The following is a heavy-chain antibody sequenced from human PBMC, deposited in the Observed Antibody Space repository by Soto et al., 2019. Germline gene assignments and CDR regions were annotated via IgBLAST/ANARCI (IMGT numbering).Heavy chain of an antibody. J-gene: IGHJ4*02. CDR1: GFTFSSYG. Sequence: ESGGGVVLPGRSLRLSCAASGFTFSSYGMHWVRQAPGKGLEWVAVISYAGDYQYYADSVKGRFTISRDNSKNTLYLQMNTLRPEDTAVYFCAKSRGGSSWYEGDSWGQGTLVTVSS. CDR3: AKSRGGSSWYEGDS. V-gene: IGHV3-30*18. CDR2: ISYAGDYQ. D-gene: IGHD6-13*01.